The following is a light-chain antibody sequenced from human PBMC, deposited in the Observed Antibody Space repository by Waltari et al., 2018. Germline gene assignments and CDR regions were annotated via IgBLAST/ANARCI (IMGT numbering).Light chain of an antibody. Sequence: EVVLTQSPGTLSLSPGEGVTLSCWASQSVSSSNLAWYQQKPGQAPRLLIHGASIRATGIPDRFSGTGSGTDFTLTISRLEPEDYAVYYCQQYGSSPTFGPGTKVDVK. V-gene: IGKV3-20*01. CDR3: QQYGSSPT. CDR2: GAS. J-gene: IGKJ3*01. CDR1: QSVSSSN.